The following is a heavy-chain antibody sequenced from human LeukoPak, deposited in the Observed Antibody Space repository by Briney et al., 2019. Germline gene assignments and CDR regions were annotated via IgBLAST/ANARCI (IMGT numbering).Heavy chain of an antibody. Sequence: GGSLRLSCAASGFTFSSYGIHWVRQAPGKGLEWVAVIWYDGSNKYYADSVKGRFTISRDNSKNTLYLQMNSLGAEDTAVYYCARGWLNYYYGMDVWGQGTTVTVSS. CDR2: IWYDGSNK. V-gene: IGHV3-33*01. CDR3: ARGWLNYYYGMDV. CDR1: GFTFSSYG. D-gene: IGHD5-12*01. J-gene: IGHJ6*02.